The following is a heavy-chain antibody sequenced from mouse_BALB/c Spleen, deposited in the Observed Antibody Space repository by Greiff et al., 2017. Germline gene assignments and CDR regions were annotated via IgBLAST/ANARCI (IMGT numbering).Heavy chain of an antibody. J-gene: IGHJ2*01. CDR3: ARSPSSGSGFDY. V-gene: IGHV1-9*01. D-gene: IGHD3-1*01. Sequence: VQLQQSGAELMKPGASVKISCKATGYTFSSYWIEWVKQRPGHGLEWIGEILPGSGSTNYNEKFKGKATFTADTSSNTAYMQLSSLTSEDSAVYYCARSPSSGSGFDYWGQGTTLTVSA. CDR2: ILPGSGST. CDR1: GYTFSSYW.